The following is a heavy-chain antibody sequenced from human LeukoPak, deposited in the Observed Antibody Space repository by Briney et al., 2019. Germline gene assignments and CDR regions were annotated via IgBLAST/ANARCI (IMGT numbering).Heavy chain of an antibody. J-gene: IGHJ4*02. CDR2: INHSGST. CDR3: ASGYSYGHFDY. D-gene: IGHD5-18*01. Sequence: SETLSLTCAVYGGSFSGYYWSWIRQPPGKGREWIGEINHSGSTNYNPSLKSRVTISVDTSKNQFSLKLSSVTAADTAVYYCASGYSYGHFDYWGQGTLVTVSS. CDR1: GGSFSGYY. V-gene: IGHV4-34*01.